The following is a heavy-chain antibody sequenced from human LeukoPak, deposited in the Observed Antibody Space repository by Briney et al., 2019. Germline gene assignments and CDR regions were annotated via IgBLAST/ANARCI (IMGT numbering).Heavy chain of an antibody. Sequence: TGGSLRLSCAASGFTFNNYAMHWVRQAPGKGLEWVAVISYDGSKKYYADSVKGRFTISRDNSTNTLFLQMDSLRTEDTAVYYCSRARVTKQVVVNRIDYWGQGTLVTVSS. D-gene: IGHD3-22*01. V-gene: IGHV3-30*01. J-gene: IGHJ4*02. CDR3: SRARVTKQVVVNRIDY. CDR2: ISYDGSKK. CDR1: GFTFNNYA.